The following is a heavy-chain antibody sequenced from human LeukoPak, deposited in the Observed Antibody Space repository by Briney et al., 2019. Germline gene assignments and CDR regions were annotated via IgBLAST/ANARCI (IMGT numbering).Heavy chain of an antibody. D-gene: IGHD6-19*01. Sequence: PGGSLRLSCAASGFTFSSYAMHWVRQAPGKGLEWVAVISYDGSNYFYADSVKGQFTISRDNSKNTLYLQMNSLRAEDTAVYYCARVDSSGWLIYGLDVWGQGTTVTVSS. CDR1: GFTFSSYA. CDR2: ISYDGSNY. J-gene: IGHJ6*02. CDR3: ARVDSSGWLIYGLDV. V-gene: IGHV3-30-3*01.